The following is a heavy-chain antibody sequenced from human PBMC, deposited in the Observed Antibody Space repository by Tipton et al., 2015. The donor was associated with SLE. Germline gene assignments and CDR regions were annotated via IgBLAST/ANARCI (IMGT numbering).Heavy chain of an antibody. V-gene: IGHV1-46*01. J-gene: IGHJ6*03. CDR2: INPSGGST. CDR1: GYTFTSYY. Sequence: QLVQSGAEVKKPGASVKVSCKASGYTFTSYYMHWVRQAPGQGLEWMGIINPSGGSTSYAQKFQGRVTMTRDTSTSTVYMELSSLRSEDTAVYYCARGAGPITSFGNYYYYYYRDVWGKGTTVTVSS. D-gene: IGHD3-16*01. CDR3: ARGAGPITSFGNYYYYYYRDV.